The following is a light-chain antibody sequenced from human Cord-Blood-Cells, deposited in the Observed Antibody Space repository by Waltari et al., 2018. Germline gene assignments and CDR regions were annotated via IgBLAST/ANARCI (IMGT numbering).Light chain of an antibody. CDR3: QAWDSSNVV. CDR2: QDR. J-gene: IGLJ2*01. V-gene: IGLV3-1*01. CDR1: KLGDKY. Sequence: SYELTQPPSVSVSPGQTASITCSGDKLGDKYACWYQQKPGQSPVLDFYQDRKRSSGIPGGFSCSNSGNTATLTISGTQAMDEADCYCQAWDSSNVVFGGGTKLTGL.